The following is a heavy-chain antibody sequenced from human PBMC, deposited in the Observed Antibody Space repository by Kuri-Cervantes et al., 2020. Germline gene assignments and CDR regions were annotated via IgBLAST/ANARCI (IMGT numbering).Heavy chain of an antibody. CDR2: ISYDGSNK. CDR3: AKDGSYSNNLADFDY. CDR1: GFTFSSYA. D-gene: IGHD4-11*01. V-gene: IGHV3-30-3*01. Sequence: LSLTCAASGFTFSSYAMHWVRQAPGKGLEWVAVISYDGSNKYYADSVKGRFTISRDNSKNTLYLQMNSLRAEDTAVYYCAKDGSYSNNLADFDYWGQGTLVTVSS. J-gene: IGHJ4*02.